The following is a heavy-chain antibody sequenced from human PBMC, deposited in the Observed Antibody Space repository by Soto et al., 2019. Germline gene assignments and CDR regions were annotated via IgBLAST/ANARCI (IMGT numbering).Heavy chain of an antibody. D-gene: IGHD3-10*01. J-gene: IGHJ6*03. CDR1: SGSFSGYY. V-gene: IGHV4-34*01. Sequence: PSETLSLTCAVYSGSFSGYYWSWIRQPPGKGLEWIGEINHSGSTNYNPSLKSRVTISVDTSKNQFSLKLSSVTAADTAVYYCGRARPMVRAHMDVWGKGTTVTVSS. CDR2: INHSGST. CDR3: GRARPMVRAHMDV.